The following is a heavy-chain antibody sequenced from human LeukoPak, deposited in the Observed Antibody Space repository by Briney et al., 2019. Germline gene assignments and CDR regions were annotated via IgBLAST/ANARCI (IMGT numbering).Heavy chain of an antibody. CDR1: GYTFTSYG. J-gene: IGHJ6*03. D-gene: IGHD6-13*01. CDR2: ISAYNGNT. V-gene: IGHV1-18*01. CDR3: ARAGYIAGYYYYMDV. Sequence: GASVKVSCKASGYTFTSYGISWVRQAPGQGLEWMGWISAYNGNTNYAQKLQGRVTMTTDTSTSAAYMELSSLRSEDTAVYYCARAGYIAGYYYYMDVWGKGTTVTISS.